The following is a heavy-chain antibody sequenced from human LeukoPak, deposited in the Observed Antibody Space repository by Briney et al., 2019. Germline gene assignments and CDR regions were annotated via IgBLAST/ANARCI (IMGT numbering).Heavy chain of an antibody. Sequence: GGSLRLSCAASGFTFNSYSMNWVRQAPGKGLEWVSSISSSSSYIYYADSVKGRSTISRDNAKNSLYLQMNSLRAEDTAVYYCARSQLGSRNYYDSSGYGYWGQGTLVTVSS. V-gene: IGHV3-21*01. CDR1: GFTFNSYS. CDR2: ISSSSSYI. D-gene: IGHD3-22*01. J-gene: IGHJ4*02. CDR3: ARSQLGSRNYYDSSGYGY.